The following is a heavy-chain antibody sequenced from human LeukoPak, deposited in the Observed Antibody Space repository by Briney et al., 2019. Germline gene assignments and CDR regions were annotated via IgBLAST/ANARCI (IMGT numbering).Heavy chain of an antibody. D-gene: IGHD2-15*01. J-gene: IGHJ2*01. CDR2: MNPNSGNT. V-gene: IGHV1-8*01. CDR3: ARGYCSGGSCPFDL. CDR1: GYTFSSSG. Sequence: ASVKVSCKASGYTFSSSGFSWVRQATGQGLEWMGWMNPNSGNTGYAQKFQGRVTITRNTSISTAYMELSSLRSEDTAVYYCARGYCSGGSCPFDLWGRGTLVTVSS.